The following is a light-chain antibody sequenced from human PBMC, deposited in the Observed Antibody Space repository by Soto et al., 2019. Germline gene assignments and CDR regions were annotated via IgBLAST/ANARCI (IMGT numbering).Light chain of an antibody. J-gene: IGLJ1*01. V-gene: IGLV2-14*01. CDR3: FSFTTTRTHV. CDR2: EVN. Sequence: LTLPSSLSGCPGPSITISCTGTICDIGAYDYVSWFQQHPGKAPKLMISEVNNRPSGVSNRFSGSKSGNTAYLTISGLQVEDEAEYFCFSFTTTRTHVFGTGTKVTVL. CDR1: ICDIGAYDY.